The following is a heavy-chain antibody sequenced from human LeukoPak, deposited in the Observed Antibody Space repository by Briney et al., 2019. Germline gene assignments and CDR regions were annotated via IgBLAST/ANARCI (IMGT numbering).Heavy chain of an antibody. CDR3: ANRLQDYFDY. J-gene: IGHJ4*02. Sequence: GGSLRLSCAASGFTFSSYAMSWVRQAPGKGLEWVSAISGSGGSTYNADSVEGRFTISRDNSKNTLYRQMNSLRAEDTAVYYCANRLQDYFDYWGQGTLVTVSS. CDR1: GFTFSSYA. V-gene: IGHV3-23*01. CDR2: ISGSGGST.